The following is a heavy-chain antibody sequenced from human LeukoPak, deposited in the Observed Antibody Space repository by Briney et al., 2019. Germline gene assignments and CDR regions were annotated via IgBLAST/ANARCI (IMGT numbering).Heavy chain of an antibody. CDR1: EFTFSSYW. J-gene: IGHJ6*02. CDR3: AADIVVPYGMDV. V-gene: IGHV3-7*03. CDR2: IKQDGSEK. Sequence: GGSLRLSCVASEFTFSSYWMSWVRQAPGKGLEWVANIKQDGSEKYYVDSVKGRFTISRDNAKNSLYLQMNSLRAEDTAVYYCAADIVVPYGMDVWGQGTTVTVSS. D-gene: IGHD2-15*01.